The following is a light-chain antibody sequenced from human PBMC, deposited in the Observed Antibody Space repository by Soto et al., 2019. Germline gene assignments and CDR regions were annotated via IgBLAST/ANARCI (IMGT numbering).Light chain of an antibody. CDR2: EVN. CDR3: SSYAGSNIPYV. CDR1: SSDVGGYNS. J-gene: IGLJ1*01. Sequence: QSALTQPPSASGSPGQSVTISCTGTSSDVGGYNSVSWYQHHPGKAPKLMIYEVNKRPTGVPDRFSGSKSGNTASLTVSGLQAEDEADYYCSSYAGSNIPYVFGTGTKLTVL. V-gene: IGLV2-8*01.